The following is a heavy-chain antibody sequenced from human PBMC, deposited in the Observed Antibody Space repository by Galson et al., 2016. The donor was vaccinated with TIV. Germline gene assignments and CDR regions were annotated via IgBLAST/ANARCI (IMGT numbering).Heavy chain of an antibody. CDR1: GFTFSSYA. V-gene: IGHV3-23*01. D-gene: IGHD4-11*01. CDR2: ISGRGDST. CDR3: AKVPSNGFFYYYAFDV. Sequence: SLRLSCAASGFTFSSYAMTWVRQAPGKGLEWISSISGRGDSTYYADSVKGRFTISRDNSKNTLFLQMNSLTVEDTAVYFCAKVPSNGFFYYYAFDVWGQGTTVTVSS. J-gene: IGHJ6*02.